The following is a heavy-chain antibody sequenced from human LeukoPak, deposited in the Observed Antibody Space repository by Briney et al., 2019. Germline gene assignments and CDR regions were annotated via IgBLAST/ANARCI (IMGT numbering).Heavy chain of an antibody. J-gene: IGHJ4*02. D-gene: IGHD5-12*01. CDR3: ARGLMSGYDVAGY. V-gene: IGHV1-8*01. Sequence: GWMNPHSGNTGYAQKFQGRVTMTMNTSISTAYMELSSLRSEDTAVYYCARGLMSGYDVAGYWGQGTLVTVSS. CDR2: MNPHSGNT.